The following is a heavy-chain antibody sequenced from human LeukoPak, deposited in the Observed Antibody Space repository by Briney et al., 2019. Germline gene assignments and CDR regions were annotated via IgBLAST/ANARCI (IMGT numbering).Heavy chain of an antibody. D-gene: IGHD3-22*01. CDR1: EFTLSDYY. CDR2: ISRSGTTI. J-gene: IGHJ4*02. V-gene: IGHV3-11*01. CDR3: ARDKYETSGCFDY. Sequence: GGSLRLSCAASEFTLSDYYMSWIRQAPGKGLEWVSYISRSGTTIYYADSVKGRFTISRDNAKNSLYLQMNSLRADDTAVYFCARDKYETSGCFDYWGQGALVTVSS.